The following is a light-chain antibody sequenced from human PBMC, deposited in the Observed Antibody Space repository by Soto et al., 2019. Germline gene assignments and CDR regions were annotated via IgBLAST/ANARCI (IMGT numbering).Light chain of an antibody. CDR3: QQYGSSGLT. CDR1: QSVSSSY. J-gene: IGKJ4*01. Sequence: EIVSTQSPCTLSLSPGERATLSCRASQSVSSSYLAWYQQKPGQAPRLLIYGASSRATGIPDRFSGSGSGTDFTLTISRLEPEDFAVYYCQQYGSSGLTFGGGTKVDIK. CDR2: GAS. V-gene: IGKV3-20*01.